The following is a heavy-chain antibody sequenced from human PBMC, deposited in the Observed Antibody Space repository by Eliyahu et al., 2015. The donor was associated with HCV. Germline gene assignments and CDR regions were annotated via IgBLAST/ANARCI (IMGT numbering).Heavy chain of an antibody. CDR1: GFTFSDHY. D-gene: IGHD4-23*01. V-gene: IGHV3-72*01. J-gene: IGHJ6*02. Sequence: EVQLVESGGGLVQPGGSLRLSCAASGFTFSDHYMDWVRQAPGKGLEWVGRTRNKANSYTTEYAASVKGRFTISRDDSKNSLYLQMNSLKTEDTAVYYCARVTVVTPGYYYYGMDVWGQGTTVTVSS. CDR2: TRNKANSYTT. CDR3: ARVTVVTPGYYYYGMDV.